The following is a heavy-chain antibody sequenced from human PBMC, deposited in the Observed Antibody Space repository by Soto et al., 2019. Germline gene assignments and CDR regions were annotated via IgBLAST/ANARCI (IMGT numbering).Heavy chain of an antibody. CDR3: ARQVVPAAMLLGAFDI. D-gene: IGHD2-2*01. CDR2: IYYSGST. Sequence: QLQLQESGPGLVKPSETLSLTCTVSGGSISSSSYYWGWIRQPPGKGLEWIGSIYYSGSTYYNPSLKSRVTISVDTSKNQFSLKLSSVTAADTAVYYCARQVVPAAMLLGAFDIWGQGTMVTVSS. CDR1: GGSISSSSYY. J-gene: IGHJ3*02. V-gene: IGHV4-39*01.